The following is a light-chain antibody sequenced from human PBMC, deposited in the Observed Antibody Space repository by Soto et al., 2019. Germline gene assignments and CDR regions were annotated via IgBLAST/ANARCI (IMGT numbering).Light chain of an antibody. CDR3: QQYDVPHRT. CDR1: QTISSSY. Sequence: IRVTQSACALSLTTRERASLSCRASQTISSSYLAWYQQKPGQAPRLLVYGISTRAAGIPDRFRGSGSGTDFTLTITRLEPEDFAVYYCQQYDVPHRTFGQGTKVDIK. CDR2: GIS. J-gene: IGKJ1*01. V-gene: IGKV3-20*01.